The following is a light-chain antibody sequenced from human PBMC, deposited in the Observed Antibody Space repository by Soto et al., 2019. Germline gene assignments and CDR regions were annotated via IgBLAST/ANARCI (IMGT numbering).Light chain of an antibody. CDR1: KNDIGVYDF. V-gene: IGLV2-8*01. CDR2: EVV. CDR3: KSYAGSNTYV. J-gene: IGLJ1*01. Sequence: QSALTQPPSASGSPGESVIISCTGTKNDIGVYDFVSWYQHHAGKAPRLIIYEVVQRPSGVPDRFSGSKSGNTASLTASGLQAADEADYFCKSYAGSNTYVFGSGTKLTVL.